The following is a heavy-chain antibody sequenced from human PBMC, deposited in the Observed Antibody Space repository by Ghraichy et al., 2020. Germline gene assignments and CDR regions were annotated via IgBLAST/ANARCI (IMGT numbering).Heavy chain of an antibody. D-gene: IGHD6-25*01. J-gene: IGHJ6*02. CDR3: AREADRKQRYYYYYGMDV. CDR2: IYSGGST. CDR1: GFTVSSNY. V-gene: IGHV3-53*01. Sequence: GGSLRLSCAASGFTVSSNYMSWVRQAPGKGLEWVSVIYSGGSTYYADSVKGRFTISRDNSKNTLYLQMNSLRAEDTAVYYCAREADRKQRYYYYYGMDVWGQGTTVTVSS.